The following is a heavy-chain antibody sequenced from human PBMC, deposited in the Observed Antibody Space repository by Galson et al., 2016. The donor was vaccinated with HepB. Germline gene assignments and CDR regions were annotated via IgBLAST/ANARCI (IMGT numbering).Heavy chain of an antibody. CDR1: GFTFSNYA. D-gene: IGHD1-1*01. CDR3: VRDNDWAFDY. CDR2: NSRDSGII. V-gene: IGHV3-48*01. J-gene: IGHJ4*02. Sequence: SLRLSCAASGFTFSNYAMNWVRQAPGKGLEWVSHNSRDSGIIDYADSVKGRLTVSRDNGKNSLFLQMNSLRAEDTAVYYCVRDNDWAFDYWGQGILVTV.